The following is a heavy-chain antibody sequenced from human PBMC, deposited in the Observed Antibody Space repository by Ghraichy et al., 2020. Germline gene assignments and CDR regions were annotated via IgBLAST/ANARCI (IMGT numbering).Heavy chain of an antibody. V-gene: IGHV3-21*01. D-gene: IGHD2-15*01. CDR1: GFTFTTYS. CDR2: ISNTGSDP. Sequence: GGSLRLSCAASGFTFTTYSMRWVRQAPGKGLEWVSSISNTGSDPYYEDSVKGRFTISRDNAKNSLYLQMHSLRAEDTALYYCAKVYCSHYRYHGTDSWGQGTLVTVSS. J-gene: IGHJ4*02. CDR3: AKVYCSHYRYHGTDS.